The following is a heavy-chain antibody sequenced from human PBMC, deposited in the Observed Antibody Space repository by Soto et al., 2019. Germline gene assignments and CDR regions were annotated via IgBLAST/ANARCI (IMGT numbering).Heavy chain of an antibody. J-gene: IGHJ4*02. V-gene: IGHV1-46*01. CDR2: INPRSGST. CDR1: GYTFTSYY. D-gene: IGHD5-12*01. Sequence: QVQLVQSGAEVKKPGASVKVSCKASGYTFTSYYMHWVRQAPGQGLEWMGIINPRSGSTSYAQKFQSRVTMTRDTSTSTVYMALSSLRSEDTAVYYCARAATAAFAYWGQGTPVTVSS. CDR3: ARAATAAFAY.